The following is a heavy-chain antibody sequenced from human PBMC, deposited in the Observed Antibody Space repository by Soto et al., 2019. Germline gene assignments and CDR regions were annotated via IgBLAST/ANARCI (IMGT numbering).Heavy chain of an antibody. V-gene: IGHV3-23*01. CDR2: ISASGGSA. D-gene: IGHD5-12*01. CDR3: VKSRGGNNFDFFD. J-gene: IGHJ4*02. CDR1: GFTFYNYA. Sequence: GGSLRLSCAASGFTFYNYAMNWVRQAPGKGLEWVSVISASGGSAYYADSVQGRFIISRDNSKDTLYLQMSSLSADDTAVYYCVKSRGGNNFDFFDWGQGALVTVSS.